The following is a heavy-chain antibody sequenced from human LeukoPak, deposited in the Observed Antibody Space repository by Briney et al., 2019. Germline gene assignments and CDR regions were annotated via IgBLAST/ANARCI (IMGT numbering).Heavy chain of an antibody. J-gene: IGHJ4*02. Sequence: ASVKVSCKASGYTFTSYDINWVRQATGQGLEWMGWMNPNSGNTGYAQKFQGRVTITRNTSISTAYMELSSLRSEDTAVYYCARDRGYCSGGSCYFLFYWGQGTLVTVSS. CDR2: MNPNSGNT. CDR1: GYTFTSYD. V-gene: IGHV1-8*03. D-gene: IGHD2-15*01. CDR3: ARDRGYCSGGSCYFLFY.